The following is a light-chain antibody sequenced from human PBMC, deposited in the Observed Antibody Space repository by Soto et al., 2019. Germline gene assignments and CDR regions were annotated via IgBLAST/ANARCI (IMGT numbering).Light chain of an antibody. V-gene: IGKV3-15*01. J-gene: IGKJ4*01. Sequence: EIVMTQSPATLSVSPGERATLSCRASQSINNYLAWYQQKPGQAPRLLIDGTSTRSTGIPARFGGSGSVTEFTLTISSLQSEAFAVYYCQQFNNWPLTFGGGTRVEIK. CDR3: QQFNNWPLT. CDR2: GTS. CDR1: QSINNY.